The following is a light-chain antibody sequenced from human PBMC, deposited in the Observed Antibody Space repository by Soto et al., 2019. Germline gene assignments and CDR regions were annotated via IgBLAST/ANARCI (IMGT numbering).Light chain of an antibody. CDR3: QQYSRLWS. J-gene: IGKJ1*01. V-gene: IGKV1-5*03. Sequence: DIQMTQSPSSLSASVGDRVTITCRASESISTWLAWYQQKPGKAPKLLIYGASSLESGVPPRFSGDGSGTEFTLTISSLKRDDFGIYYCQQYSRLWSFGQGTKVEI. CDR1: ESISTW. CDR2: GAS.